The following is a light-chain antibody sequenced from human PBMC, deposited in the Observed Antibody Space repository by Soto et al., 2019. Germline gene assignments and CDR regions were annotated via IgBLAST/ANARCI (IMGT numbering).Light chain of an antibody. J-gene: IGLJ1*01. Sequence: QSVLTHPASVSGSPGQSMTISCTGTSSDVGTYNLVSWYQQHPGKAPKLMLYEGSKRPSGVSNRFSGSNSGNTASLTISGLQAEDEADYYCCSYAAGSAPYVFGTGTKVTVL. CDR3: CSYAAGSAPYV. CDR1: SSDVGTYNL. CDR2: EGS. V-gene: IGLV2-23*01.